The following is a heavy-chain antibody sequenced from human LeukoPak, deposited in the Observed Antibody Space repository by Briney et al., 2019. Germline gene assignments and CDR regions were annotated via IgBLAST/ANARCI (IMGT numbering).Heavy chain of an antibody. CDR3: AKDLSLFVAAAGTSGFDY. CDR2: ISGSGGST. Sequence: PGGSLRLSCAASGFTFSSYARSWVRQAPGKGLEWVSAISGSGGSTYYADSVKGRFTISRDNSKNTLYLQMNSLRAEDTAVYYCAKDLSLFVAAAGTSGFDYWGQGTLVTVSS. V-gene: IGHV3-23*01. D-gene: IGHD6-13*01. CDR1: GFTFSSYA. J-gene: IGHJ4*02.